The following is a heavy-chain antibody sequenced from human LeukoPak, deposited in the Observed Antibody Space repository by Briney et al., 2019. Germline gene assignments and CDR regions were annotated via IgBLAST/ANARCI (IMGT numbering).Heavy chain of an antibody. D-gene: IGHD6-6*01. V-gene: IGHV3-74*01. J-gene: IGHJ6*03. CDR1: GFTFSSYW. CDR2: INSDGSST. Sequence: GGSLRLSCAASGFTFSSYWMHWVRQAPGKGLVWVSRINSDGSSTSYADSVKGRFTISRDNAKNSLYLQMNSLRAEDTAVYYCARGGARVVVSSSSPYMDVWGKGTTVTVSS. CDR3: ARGGARVVVSSSSPYMDV.